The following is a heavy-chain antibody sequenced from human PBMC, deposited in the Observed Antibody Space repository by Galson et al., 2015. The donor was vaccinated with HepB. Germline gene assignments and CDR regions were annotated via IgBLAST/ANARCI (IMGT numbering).Heavy chain of an antibody. CDR1: GGSISSSNYY. CDR3: ASGRRDGYRFFDY. Sequence: ETLSLTCTVSGGSISSSNYYWGWIRQPPGKGLEWIGSNFYSGSTYYNPSLKGRVTISVETSKNQLSLKVNSVTAADTAFYCCASGRRDGYRFFDYWGQGTLVTVSS. CDR2: NFYSGST. V-gene: IGHV4-39*01. J-gene: IGHJ4*02. D-gene: IGHD5-24*01.